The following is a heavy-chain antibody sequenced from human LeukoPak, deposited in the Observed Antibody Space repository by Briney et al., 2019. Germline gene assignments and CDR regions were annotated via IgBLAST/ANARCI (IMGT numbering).Heavy chain of an antibody. D-gene: IGHD6-6*01. CDR3: AKRGSSSSAFRSDY. V-gene: IGHV3-23*01. CDR1: GFTFSSYA. Sequence: GGSLCPSCAASGFTFSSYAMSWVRQAPGKGLKWVSSISGSGDSTYYADSVKARFPISRDNSKNTLFLQMNSLRAEDTAVCHCAKRGSSSSAFRSDYWGQGTLVTASS. J-gene: IGHJ4*02. CDR2: ISGSGDST.